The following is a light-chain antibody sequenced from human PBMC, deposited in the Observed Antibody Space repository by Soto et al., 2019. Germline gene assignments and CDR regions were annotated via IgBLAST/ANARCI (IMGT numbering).Light chain of an antibody. V-gene: IGLV2-8*01. CDR2: EVS. J-gene: IGLJ1*01. Sequence: QSVLTQPPSASGSSGQSVTISCTGTSSDVGGYNYVSWYQQSQGKAPKLMIYEVSKRPSGVPDRFSGSKSGNTASLTVSGLQAEDEADYYCSSYAGSNNLNVFGTGTKVTVL. CDR1: SSDVGGYNY. CDR3: SSYAGSNNLNV.